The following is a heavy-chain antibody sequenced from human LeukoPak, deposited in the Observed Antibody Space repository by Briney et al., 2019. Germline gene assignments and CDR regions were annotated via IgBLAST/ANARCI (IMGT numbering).Heavy chain of an antibody. CDR1: GGSFSSYY. V-gene: IGHV4-59*01. CDR3: ARVVPAAMDYYYYGMDV. CDR2: IYYSGST. J-gene: IGHJ6*02. Sequence: SETLSLTCAVYGGSFSSYYWSWIRQPPGKGLEWIGYIYYSGSTNYNPSLKSRVTISVDTSKNQFSLKLSSVTAADTAVYYCARVVPAAMDYYYYGMDVWGQGTTVTVSS. D-gene: IGHD2-2*01.